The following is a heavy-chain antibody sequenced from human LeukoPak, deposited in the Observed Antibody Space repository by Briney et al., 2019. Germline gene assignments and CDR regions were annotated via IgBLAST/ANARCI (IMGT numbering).Heavy chain of an antibody. CDR3: ATVVVTASYYFDY. Sequence: GGSLRLSCAASGFTFSSFSMHWVRQAPGKGLEWVSYISSSSSYTNYADSVKGRFTISRDNAKNSLYLQMNSLRAEDTAVYYCATVVVTASYYFDYWGQGTLVTVSS. CDR2: ISSSSSYT. D-gene: IGHD2-21*02. J-gene: IGHJ4*02. CDR1: GFTFSSFS. V-gene: IGHV3-11*06.